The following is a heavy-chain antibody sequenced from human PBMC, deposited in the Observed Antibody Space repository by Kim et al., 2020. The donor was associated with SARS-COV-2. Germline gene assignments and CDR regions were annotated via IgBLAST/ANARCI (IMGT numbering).Heavy chain of an antibody. CDR2: ISYDGSNK. V-gene: IGHV3-30*18. CDR3: AKDPGAVGVEWYFDL. D-gene: IGHD2-8*01. Sequence: GGSLRLSCAASGFTFSTYGMHWVRQAPGKGLEWVALISYDGSNKYYADSVKGRFTISRDNSYNTLYLQMNSLRAEDTAVYYCAKDPGAVGVEWYFDLGGRGTLVTVSS. J-gene: IGHJ2*01. CDR1: GFTFSTYG.